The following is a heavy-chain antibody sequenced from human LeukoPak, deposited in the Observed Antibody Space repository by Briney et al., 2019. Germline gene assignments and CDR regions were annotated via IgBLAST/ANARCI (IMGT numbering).Heavy chain of an antibody. CDR2: ISAYNGNT. CDR3: ARDGYPVVVVAANWFDP. CDR1: GYTFTSYG. Sequence: AASVKVSCKASGYTFTSYGISWVRQAPGQGLEWMGRISAYNGNTNYAQKLQGRVTMTTDTSTSTAYMELRSLRSDDTAVYYCARDGYPVVVVAANWFDPWGQGTLVTVSS. V-gene: IGHV1-18*01. J-gene: IGHJ5*02. D-gene: IGHD2-15*01.